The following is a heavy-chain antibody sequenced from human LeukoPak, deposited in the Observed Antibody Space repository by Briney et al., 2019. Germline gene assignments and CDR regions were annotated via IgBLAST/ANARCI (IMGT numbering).Heavy chain of an antibody. CDR2: IYPGDSDT. V-gene: IGHV5-51*01. Sequence: GESLKISCKGSAYTFSSYWIGWVRQMPGKGLEWMGIIYPGDSDTIYSPSFRGQVTISADKSADSTYLQWASLKASDSGTYYCARQGYDYHYYYMDVWGKGTTVTVSS. D-gene: IGHD3-3*01. J-gene: IGHJ6*03. CDR1: AYTFSSYW. CDR3: ARQGYDYHYYYMDV.